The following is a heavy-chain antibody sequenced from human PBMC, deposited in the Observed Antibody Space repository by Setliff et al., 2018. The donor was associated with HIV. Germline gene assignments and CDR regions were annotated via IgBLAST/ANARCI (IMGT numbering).Heavy chain of an antibody. CDR3: ARGSYTVRIDY. CDR1: GGSITSGSYY. D-gene: IGHD3-10*01. Sequence: PSETLSLTCTVSGGSITSGSYYWSWIRQPAGKGLEWSGRIYSNGRTTHNPSLKSRVTISRDTSENQFSLRLSSVTAADTAVYYCARGSYTVRIDYWGQGTRVTVS. CDR2: IYSNGRT. J-gene: IGHJ4*02. V-gene: IGHV4-61*02.